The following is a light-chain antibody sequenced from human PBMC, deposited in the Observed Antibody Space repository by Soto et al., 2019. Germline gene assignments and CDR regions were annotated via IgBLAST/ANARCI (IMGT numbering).Light chain of an antibody. CDR1: QDIRFY. CDR2: SAS. J-gene: IGKJ1*01. V-gene: IGKV1-39*01. CDR3: QQSYSTPPT. Sequence: DIKMTQSPSSVSASVGDRVPLTCRASQDIRFYLNWYQQRPGKAPNILIYSASSLQSGVPSRFSGSGSGTDFILTISSLQPEDVATYYCQQSYSTPPTFGQGTKVDIK.